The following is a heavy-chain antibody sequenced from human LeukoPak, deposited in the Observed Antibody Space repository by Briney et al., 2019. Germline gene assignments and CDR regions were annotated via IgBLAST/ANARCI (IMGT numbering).Heavy chain of an antibody. CDR1: GYTFTGYY. CDR2: INPNSGGT. CDR3: AREFVVVVAAFEP. Sequence: GASVKVSCKASGYTFTGYYMHWVRQAPGQGLEWMGRINPNSGGTNYAQKFQDRVTMTRDTSISTAYMELSRLRSDDTAVYYCAREFVVVVAAFEPWGQGTLVTVSS. V-gene: IGHV1-2*06. D-gene: IGHD2-15*01. J-gene: IGHJ5*02.